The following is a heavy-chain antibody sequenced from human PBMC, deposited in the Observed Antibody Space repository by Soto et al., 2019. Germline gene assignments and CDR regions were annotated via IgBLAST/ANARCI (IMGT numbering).Heavy chain of an antibody. CDR1: GYTFITND. CDR2: MKPSTGDS. D-gene: IGHD6-13*01. CDR3: ARGGPAAGFDL. V-gene: IGHV1-8*01. J-gene: IGHJ5*02. Sequence: CKASGYTFITNDINWVRQASGQGLEWMGWMKPSTGDSGSDPDFQGRITMTRDTATRTAYMELSSLKFEDTAVYYCARGGPAAGFDLWGQGSLVTVS.